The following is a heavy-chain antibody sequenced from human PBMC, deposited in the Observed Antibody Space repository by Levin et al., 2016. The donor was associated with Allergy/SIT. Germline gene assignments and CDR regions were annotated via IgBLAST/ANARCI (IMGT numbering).Heavy chain of an antibody. Sequence: ASVKVSCKASGYTFTSYYMHWVRQAPGQGLEWMAIINPSGDTTSYAQKFQGRVTMTRDTSTSTVYMELSSLRSEDTAVYYCARVRGVGYNPNFDFWAREAWSPSPQ. CDR1: GYTFTSYY. D-gene: IGHD5-18*01. V-gene: IGHV1-46*01. CDR2: INPSGDTT. J-gene: IGHJ4*02. CDR3: ARVRGVGYNPNFDF.